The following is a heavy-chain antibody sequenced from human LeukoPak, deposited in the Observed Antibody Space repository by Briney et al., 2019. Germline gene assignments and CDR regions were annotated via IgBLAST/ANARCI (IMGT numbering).Heavy chain of an antibody. CDR2: ISYDGSNK. D-gene: IGHD3-10*01. CDR3: AREGYYYDFDY. Sequence: GGSLRLSCAASGFTFSSYAMHRVRQAPGKGLEWVAVISYDGSNKYYADSVKGRFTISRDNSKNTLYLQMNSLRAEDTAVYYCAREGYYYDFDYWGQGTLVTVSS. V-gene: IGHV3-30-3*01. J-gene: IGHJ4*02. CDR1: GFTFSSYA.